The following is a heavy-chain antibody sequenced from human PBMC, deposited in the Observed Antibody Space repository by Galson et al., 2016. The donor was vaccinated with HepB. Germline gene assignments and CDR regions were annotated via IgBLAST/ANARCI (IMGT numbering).Heavy chain of an antibody. V-gene: IGHV3-33*01. J-gene: IGHJ4*02. Sequence: SLRLSCAASGFTFSSYGMHWVRQAPGKGLEWVAVIWYDGSNKYYGDSVKGRFTISRDNSKNTLYLQMNSPRAEDTAVYYCVRDNAIVVLPAALDFDYWGQGTLVTVSS. CDR3: VRDNAIVVLPAALDFDY. CDR1: GFTFSSYG. D-gene: IGHD2-2*01. CDR2: IWYDGSNK.